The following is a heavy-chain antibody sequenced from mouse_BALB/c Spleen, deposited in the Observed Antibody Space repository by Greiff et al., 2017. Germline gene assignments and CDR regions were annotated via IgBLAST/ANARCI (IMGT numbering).Heavy chain of an antibody. CDR1: GFDFSRYW. V-gene: IGHV4-1*02. CDR3: ARKWIYYDYDWYFDV. Sequence: EVKLLESGGGLVQPGGSLKLSCAASGFDFSRYWMSWVRQAPGKGLEWIGEINPDSSTINYTPSLKDKFIISRDNAKNTLYLQMSKVRSEDTALYYCARKWIYYDYDWYFDVWGAGTTVTVSS. J-gene: IGHJ1*01. D-gene: IGHD2-4*01. CDR2: INPDSSTI.